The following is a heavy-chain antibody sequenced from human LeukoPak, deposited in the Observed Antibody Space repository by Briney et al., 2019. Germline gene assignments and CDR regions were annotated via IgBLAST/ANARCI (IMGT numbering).Heavy chain of an antibody. Sequence: GGSLRLSCVASGFSLSGHGMHWVRQAPGKGLEWVALIWFDGSREHYEDSVKGRFTISRDNSKNTVSLQMNSLRVEDTAVYFCARWTGSNPLGALDIWGPGTMVIVSP. V-gene: IGHV3-33*01. CDR2: IWFDGSRE. CDR3: ARWTGSNPLGALDI. D-gene: IGHD3-16*01. CDR1: GFSLSGHG. J-gene: IGHJ3*02.